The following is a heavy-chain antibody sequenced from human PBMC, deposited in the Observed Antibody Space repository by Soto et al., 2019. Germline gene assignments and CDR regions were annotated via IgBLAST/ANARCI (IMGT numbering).Heavy chain of an antibody. D-gene: IGHD2-15*01. V-gene: IGHV1-3*01. CDR2: INAGNGNT. Sequence: GASVQVSCKASGYTFTSCAMHWVRQAPGQRLEWMGWINAGNGNTKYSQKFQGRVTITRDTSASTAYMELSSLRSEDTAVYYCARGSLVVAATTDWFDPWGQGTLVT. J-gene: IGHJ5*02. CDR3: ARGSLVVAATTDWFDP. CDR1: GYTFTSCA.